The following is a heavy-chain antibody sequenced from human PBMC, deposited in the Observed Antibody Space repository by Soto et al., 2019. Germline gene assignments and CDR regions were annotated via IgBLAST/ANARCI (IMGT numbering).Heavy chain of an antibody. D-gene: IGHD3-10*01. J-gene: IGHJ6*02. V-gene: IGHV3-23*01. Sequence: EVQLLESGGGLVQPGGSLRLSCAASGFTFSSYAMSWVRQAPGKGLEWVSAISGSGGSTYYADSVKGRFTISRDNSKNTLYLQMNSLRAEDTAVYYCANLPSLYYYGSGSYYWTGVAYGMDVWGQGTTVTVSS. CDR1: GFTFSSYA. CDR3: ANLPSLYYYGSGSYYWTGVAYGMDV. CDR2: ISGSGGST.